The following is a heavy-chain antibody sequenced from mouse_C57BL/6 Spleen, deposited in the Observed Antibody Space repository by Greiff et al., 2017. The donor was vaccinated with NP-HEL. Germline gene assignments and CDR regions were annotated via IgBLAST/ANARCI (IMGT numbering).Heavy chain of an antibody. D-gene: IGHD2-4*01. Sequence: VQLQQPGAELVMPGASVKLSCKASGYTFTSYWMHWVKQRPGQGLEWIGEIDPSDSYTNYNQKFKGKSTLTVDKSSSTAYMQLSSLTSEDSAVYYCMITTVYFDYWGQGTTLTVSS. CDR2: IDPSDSYT. J-gene: IGHJ2*01. CDR1: GYTFTSYW. CDR3: MITTVYFDY. V-gene: IGHV1-69*01.